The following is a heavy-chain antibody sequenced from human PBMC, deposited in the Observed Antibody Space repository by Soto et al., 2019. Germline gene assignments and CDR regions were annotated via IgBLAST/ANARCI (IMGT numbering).Heavy chain of an antibody. CDR3: ARGRATAISFVFDY. J-gene: IGHJ4*02. CDR2: IYTSGNT. V-gene: IGHV3-66*01. D-gene: IGHD5-18*01. CDR1: AFTVSSNY. Sequence: EVQVVESGGDLVQPGGSLRLSCAASAFTVSSNYMTWVRQAPGKGLEWVAVIYTSGNTDYADSVKGRFTISRDNSKNAVSHQMNSLITEDTAVYYCARGRATAISFVFDYWGQGTLVTVSS.